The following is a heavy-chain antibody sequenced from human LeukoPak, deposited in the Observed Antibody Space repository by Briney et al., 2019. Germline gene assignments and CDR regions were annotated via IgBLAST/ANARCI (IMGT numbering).Heavy chain of an antibody. CDR2: INQDGSEK. CDR1: EFPFNAYW. V-gene: IGHV3-7*01. CDR3: ARLGRWTQLWSYGI. Sequence: PGGSLRLSCAASEFPFNAYWMSWVRQAPGKGLECVANINQDGSEKYYIDSVRGRFTISRDNARNSLYLQMNSLRAEDTAVHYCARLGRWTQLWSYGIWGRGTLVTVSS. D-gene: IGHD5-18*01. J-gene: IGHJ4*02.